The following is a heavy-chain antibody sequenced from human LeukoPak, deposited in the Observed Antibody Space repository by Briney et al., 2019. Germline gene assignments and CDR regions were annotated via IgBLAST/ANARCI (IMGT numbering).Heavy chain of an antibody. CDR3: GRADRLDWGPYLIGP. CDR1: GYSFTDYY. J-gene: IGHJ4*01. D-gene: IGHD2-21*01. V-gene: IGHV1-2*02. CDR2: INPNSGGT. Sequence: ASVKVSRKTSGYSFTDYYMHWVRQAPGQGLGWMGWINPNSGGTSSAQKFQGRVTMTRDTSITTVYMEVSWLTSDDTAIYYCGRADRLDWGPYLIGPWGQGTLVTVSS.